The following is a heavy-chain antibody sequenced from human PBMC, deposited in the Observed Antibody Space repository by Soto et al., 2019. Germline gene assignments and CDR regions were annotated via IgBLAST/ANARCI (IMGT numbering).Heavy chain of an antibody. D-gene: IGHD3-3*01. Sequence: GGSLRLSCAASGFTFSNYAMSWVRQAPGKGLEWVSAISGSGGSTYYADSVKGRFTISRDNSKNTLYLQMSSLRAEDTAVYYCAKNYDFWSGYYPIDYWGQGTLVTVSS. CDR1: GFTFSNYA. V-gene: IGHV3-23*01. CDR2: ISGSGGST. J-gene: IGHJ4*02. CDR3: AKNYDFWSGYYPIDY.